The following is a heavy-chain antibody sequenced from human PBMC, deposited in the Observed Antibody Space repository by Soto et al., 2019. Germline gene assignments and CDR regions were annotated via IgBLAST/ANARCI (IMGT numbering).Heavy chain of an antibody. CDR1: GFTFTRYS. J-gene: IGHJ4*02. Sequence: VGSLSLSCAASGFTFTRYSMNWVCQAPGKGPEWVSSISSTTNYIYYGDSMKGRFTISRDNAKNSLYLEMNSLRAEDTAVYYCARESEDLTSNFDYWGQGTLVTVSS. CDR2: ISSTTNYI. CDR3: ARESEDLTSNFDY. V-gene: IGHV3-21*06.